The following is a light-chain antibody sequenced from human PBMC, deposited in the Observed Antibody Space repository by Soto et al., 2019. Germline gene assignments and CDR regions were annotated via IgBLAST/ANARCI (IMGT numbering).Light chain of an antibody. J-gene: IGKJ5*01. CDR2: WPS. CDR1: QSSCSSSNSKNY. Sequence: DIVITQSADSLSLSLCEMATMNCKSSQSSCSSSNSKNYLAWSQPKPGQPPRLLIYWPSTRESGVPDRFSGSGSGTDFTLTISSLQAEDVAVYYCQQYYSTPSITFGQGTRLEIK. CDR3: QQYYSTPSIT. V-gene: IGKV4-1*01.